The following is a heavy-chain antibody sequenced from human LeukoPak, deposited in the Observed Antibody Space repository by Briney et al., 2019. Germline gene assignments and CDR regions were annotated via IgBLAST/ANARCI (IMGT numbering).Heavy chain of an antibody. V-gene: IGHV4-34*01. J-gene: IGHJ4*02. CDR1: GGSFSGYY. Sequence: KPSETLSLTCAVYGGSFSGYYWSWIRQPPGKGLEWIGEINHSGSTNYNPSLKSRVTISVDTSKNQLSLNLSFLTVADTAVYYCARETTKAMIDSWGQGILVTVSS. D-gene: IGHD1-14*01. CDR2: INHSGST. CDR3: ARETTKAMIDS.